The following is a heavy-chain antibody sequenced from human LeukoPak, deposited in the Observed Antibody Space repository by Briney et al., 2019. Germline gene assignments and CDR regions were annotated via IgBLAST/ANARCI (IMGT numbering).Heavy chain of an antibody. V-gene: IGHV3-53*01. Sequence: PGGSLRLSCAASGFTVSSNYMSWVRQAPGKGLEWVSVIYSGGNTYYADSVKGRFTISRDNSKNTLFLQMNSLRAEDTAVYYCARDLNGGTYFFDYWGQGTLATVSS. CDR3: ARDLNGGTYFFDY. D-gene: IGHD2-8*01. CDR2: IYSGGNT. J-gene: IGHJ4*02. CDR1: GFTVSSNY.